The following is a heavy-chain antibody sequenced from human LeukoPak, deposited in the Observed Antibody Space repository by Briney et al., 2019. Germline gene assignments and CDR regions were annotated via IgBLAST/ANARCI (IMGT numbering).Heavy chain of an antibody. CDR1: GFTFSNYA. CDR2: ISGSGGST. J-gene: IGHJ4*02. CDR3: AKNGICRYYVILTGYCGHDY. V-gene: IGHV3-23*01. Sequence: AGGSLRLSCAASGFTFSNYAMSWVRQAPGKGLEWVSAISGSGGSTYYADSVKGRFTISRDNSKNTLYLQMNSLRAEDTAVYYCAKNGICRYYVILTGYCGHDYWGQGTLVTVSS. D-gene: IGHD3-9*01.